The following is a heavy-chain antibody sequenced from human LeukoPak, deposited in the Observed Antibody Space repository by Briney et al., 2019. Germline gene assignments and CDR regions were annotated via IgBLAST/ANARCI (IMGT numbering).Heavy chain of an antibody. CDR1: GGTFSSYA. J-gene: IGHJ4*02. D-gene: IGHD2-15*01. CDR2: ISAYNGNT. CDR3: ARAPCSGGSCYFDY. Sequence: ASVKVSCKASGGTFSSYAISWVRQAPGQGLEWMGWISAYNGNTNYAQKLQGRVTMTTDTSTSTAYMELRSLRSDDTAVYYCARAPCSGGSCYFDYWGQGTLVTVSS. V-gene: IGHV1-18*01.